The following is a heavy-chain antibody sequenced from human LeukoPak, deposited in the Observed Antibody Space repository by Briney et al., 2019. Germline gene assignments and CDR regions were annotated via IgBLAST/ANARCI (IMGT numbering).Heavy chain of an antibody. J-gene: IGHJ4*02. D-gene: IGHD3-16*01. Sequence: PGGSLRLFYAASGFTVSSTYMSWVRQPPGKGLEWVSFIYTGGSTYYADSVKGRFTISRDNAKSTLYLQMDSLRAEDTAVYYCARAGAYHFDNWGQGTLVTVSS. CDR1: GFTVSSTY. V-gene: IGHV3-66*01. CDR2: IYTGGST. CDR3: ARAGAYHFDN.